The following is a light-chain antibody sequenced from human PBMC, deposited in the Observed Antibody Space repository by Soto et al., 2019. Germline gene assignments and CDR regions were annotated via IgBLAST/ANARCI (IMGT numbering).Light chain of an antibody. CDR3: QAWDSSTSNYV. Sequence: SYELTQPPSVSVSPGQTASITSSGDKLGDKYACWYQQKPGQSPVLVIYQDSKRPSGIPERFSGSNSGNTATLTISGTQAMDEADYYCQAWDSSTSNYVFGTGTKVTVL. CDR1: KLGDKY. V-gene: IGLV3-1*01. CDR2: QDS. J-gene: IGLJ1*01.